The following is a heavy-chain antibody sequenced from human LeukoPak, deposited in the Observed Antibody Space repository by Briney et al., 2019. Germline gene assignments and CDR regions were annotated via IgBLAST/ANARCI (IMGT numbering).Heavy chain of an antibody. CDR3: ARRLTMIVVVINYYFDY. Sequence: SETLTLTCAVSGGSISSYYWSWIRQPPGKGLEWIGYIYYSGSTNYNPSLKSRVTISVDTSKNQFSLKLSSVTAADTAVYYCARRLTMIVVVINYYFDYWGQGTLVTVPS. CDR1: GGSISSYY. V-gene: IGHV4-59*12. J-gene: IGHJ4*02. D-gene: IGHD3-22*01. CDR2: IYYSGST.